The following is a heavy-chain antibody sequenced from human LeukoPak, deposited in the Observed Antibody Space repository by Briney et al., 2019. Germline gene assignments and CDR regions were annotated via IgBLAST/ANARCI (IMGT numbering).Heavy chain of an antibody. CDR1: GFTFSSYG. D-gene: IGHD2-2*01. CDR2: IRYDGSNK. Sequence: GGSLRLSCAASGFTFSSYGMHWVRQAPGKGLEWVAFIRYDGSNKYYADSVKGRFTISRDNSKHTLYLQMNSLRAEDTAVYYCAKGSVVPAAMGVPAFDIWGQGTMVTVSS. J-gene: IGHJ3*02. V-gene: IGHV3-30*02. CDR3: AKGSVVPAAMGVPAFDI.